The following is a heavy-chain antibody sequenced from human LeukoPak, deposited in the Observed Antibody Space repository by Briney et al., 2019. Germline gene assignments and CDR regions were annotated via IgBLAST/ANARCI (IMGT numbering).Heavy chain of an antibody. Sequence: ASVKVSCKASGYTFTKYAMHWVRQAPGQRPEWMGWIDTDNPNTKYSQKFQGRVTITRDTSASTAYMELSSLRSEDTAVYFCARVYEGSFDYWGQGTLVTFSS. CDR3: ARVYEGSFDY. CDR2: IDTDNPNT. D-gene: IGHD5/OR15-5a*01. V-gene: IGHV1-3*04. CDR1: GYTFTKYA. J-gene: IGHJ4*02.